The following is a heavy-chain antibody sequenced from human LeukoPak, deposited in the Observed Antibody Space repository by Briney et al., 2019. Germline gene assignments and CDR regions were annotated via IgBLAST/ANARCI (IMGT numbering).Heavy chain of an antibody. V-gene: IGHV4-59*01. J-gene: IGHJ4*02. CDR3: ARALYDFWSGYYAYYFDY. CDR1: GGSFSGYY. CDR2: IYYSGST. Sequence: PSETLSLTCAVYGGSFSGYYWSWIRQPPGKGLEWIGYIYYSGSTNYNPSLKSRVTISVDTSKNQFSLKLSSVTAADTAVYYCARALYDFWSGYYAYYFDYWGQGTLVTVSS. D-gene: IGHD3-3*01.